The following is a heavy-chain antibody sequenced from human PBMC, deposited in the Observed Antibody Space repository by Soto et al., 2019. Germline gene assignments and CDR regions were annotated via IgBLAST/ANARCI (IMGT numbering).Heavy chain of an antibody. CDR3: VSYDSSGYPGPFDY. Sequence: QVQLVQSGAEVKKPGASVKVSCKASGYTFTTYSVQWARQAPGQGLEWMGIINPSGDITSYAQKFRGRVPLSRDRAPGTVYMELSTLRSEDTAVYYGVSYDSSGYPGPFDYWGQGTLVTVSS. CDR1: GYTFTTYS. CDR2: INPSGDIT. J-gene: IGHJ4*02. V-gene: IGHV1-46*01. D-gene: IGHD3-22*01.